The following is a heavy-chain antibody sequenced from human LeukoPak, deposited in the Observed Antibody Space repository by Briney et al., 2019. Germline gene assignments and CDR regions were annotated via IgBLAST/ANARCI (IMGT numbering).Heavy chain of an antibody. CDR1: GGSFSGYY. Sequence: SETLSLTCAVYGGSFSGYYWSWIRQPPGKGLEWIGEINHSGSTNYNPPLKSRVTISVDTSKNQFSLKLSSVTAADTAVYYCARAPPQLRFLEWLPYYFDYWGQGTLVTVSS. CDR2: INHSGST. D-gene: IGHD3-3*01. CDR3: ARAPPQLRFLEWLPYYFDY. V-gene: IGHV4-34*01. J-gene: IGHJ4*02.